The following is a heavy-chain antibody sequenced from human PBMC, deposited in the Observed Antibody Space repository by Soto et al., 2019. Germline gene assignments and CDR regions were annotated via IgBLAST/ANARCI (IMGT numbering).Heavy chain of an antibody. CDR1: GLTFSSYA. Sequence: PGGSLRLSCAASGLTFSSYAMHWVRQAPGKGLEYVSAISSNGGSTYYANSVKGRFTISRDNSKNTLYLQMGSLRAEDMAVYYCAREGYCSSTSCYSFDYWGQGTLVTSPQ. V-gene: IGHV3-64*01. CDR3: AREGYCSSTSCYSFDY. J-gene: IGHJ4*02. D-gene: IGHD2-2*01. CDR2: ISSNGGST.